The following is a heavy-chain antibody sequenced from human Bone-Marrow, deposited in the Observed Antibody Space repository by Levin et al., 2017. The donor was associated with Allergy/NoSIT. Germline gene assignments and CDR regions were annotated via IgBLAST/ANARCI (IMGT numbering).Heavy chain of an antibody. J-gene: IGHJ3*02. Sequence: SETLSLTCAVYGGSFSGYYWSWIRQPPGKGLEWIGEINHSGSTNYNPSLKSRVTISVDTSKNQFSLKLSSVTAADTAVYYCARPGIAAAGTRRRGAFDSWGQGTMVTVSS. CDR2: INHSGST. V-gene: IGHV4-34*01. CDR3: ARPGIAAAGTRRRGAFDS. CDR1: GGSFSGYY. D-gene: IGHD6-13*01.